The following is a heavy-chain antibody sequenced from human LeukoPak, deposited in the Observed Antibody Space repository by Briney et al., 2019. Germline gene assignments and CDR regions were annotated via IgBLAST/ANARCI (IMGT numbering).Heavy chain of an antibody. V-gene: IGHV4-34*01. CDR2: INHSGST. Sequence: PSETLSLTCAVYGGSFSGYYWSWIRQPPGKGLEWIGEINHSGSTNYNPSLKSRVTISVDTSKNQFSLKLSSVTAADTAVYYCARAQFVLSVDYWGQGTLVTVSS. J-gene: IGHJ4*02. CDR1: GGSFSGYY. CDR3: ARAQFVLSVDY. D-gene: IGHD3-16*01.